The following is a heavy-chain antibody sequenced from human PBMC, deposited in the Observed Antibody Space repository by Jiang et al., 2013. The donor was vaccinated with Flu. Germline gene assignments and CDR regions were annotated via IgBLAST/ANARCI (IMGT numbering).Heavy chain of an antibody. V-gene: IGHV4-39*02. J-gene: IGHJ4*02. CDR1: GGSIRTSSYX. CDR3: ARRSSGGVTGDPIDY. D-gene: IGHD3-9*01. CDR2: IYSSGTT. Sequence: TCTVSGGSIRTSSYXWGWIRQPPGKGLEWIASIYSSGTTYFNPSLKGRVTISVDTSRNHFSLNVSSVTAADTAVYYCARRSSGGVTGDPIDYWGQGTLVTVSS.